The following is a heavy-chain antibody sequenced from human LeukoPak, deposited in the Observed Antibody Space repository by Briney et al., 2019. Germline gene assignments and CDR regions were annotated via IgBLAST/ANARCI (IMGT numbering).Heavy chain of an antibody. D-gene: IGHD3-22*01. V-gene: IGHV4-59*04. Sequence: SETLSLTCTVSGGSISSYYWSWIRQPPGKGLEWIGSIYYSGSTYYNPSLKSRVTISVDTSKNQFSLKLSSVTAADTAVYYCQWLLLAGMDYWGQGTLVTVSS. CDR3: QWLLLAGMDY. CDR1: GGSISSYY. J-gene: IGHJ4*02. CDR2: IYYSGST.